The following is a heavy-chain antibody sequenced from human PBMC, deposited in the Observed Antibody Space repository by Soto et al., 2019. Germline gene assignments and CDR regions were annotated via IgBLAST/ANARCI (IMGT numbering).Heavy chain of an antibody. V-gene: IGHV3-74*03. CDR2: VNNDGTDT. D-gene: IGHD6-13*01. CDR3: ARGGLQHALDA. Sequence: EVQLVESGGGLVQPGGSLRLSCAASGFTFSNYWMYWVRQAPGKGLVWVSRVNNDGTDTTHADSVKGRFTISRDNAENTLYLQMNRLRAEDTAVYYCARGGLQHALDAWGQGSTVTVSS. J-gene: IGHJ6*02. CDR1: GFTFSNYW.